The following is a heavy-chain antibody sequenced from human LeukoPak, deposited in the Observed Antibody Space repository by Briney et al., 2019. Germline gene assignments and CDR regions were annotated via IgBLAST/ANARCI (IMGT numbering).Heavy chain of an antibody. D-gene: IGHD1-1*01. CDR1: GFTFSSYS. CDR2: ITGSGTTI. V-gene: IGHV3-48*01. J-gene: IGHJ4*02. Sequence: GGSLRLSCAASGFTFSSYSMNWVRQAPGKGLEWVSYITGSGTTIYYADSVKGRFTISRDNSKNTLYLQMNSLRAEDTAVYYCAREYNGWAFDYWGQGTLVTVSS. CDR3: AREYNGWAFDY.